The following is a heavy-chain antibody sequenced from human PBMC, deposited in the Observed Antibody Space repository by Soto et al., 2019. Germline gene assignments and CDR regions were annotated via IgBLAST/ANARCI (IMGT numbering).Heavy chain of an antibody. CDR3: TTFQSYMILRQENRNWYFYL. J-gene: IGHJ2*01. Sequence: EVQLVESGGGLVKPGGSLRLSCAASGFTFRNAWMNWVRQAPGKGLEWVGRLKSTTDGGTTDYAAPVKGRFTISRDDSRNTLYLRMHSLKTEDTAIYYCTTFQSYMILRQENRNWYFYLWGRGTLVTVSS. V-gene: IGHV3-15*01. CDR1: GFTFRNAW. CDR2: LKSTTDGGTT. D-gene: IGHD3-10*01.